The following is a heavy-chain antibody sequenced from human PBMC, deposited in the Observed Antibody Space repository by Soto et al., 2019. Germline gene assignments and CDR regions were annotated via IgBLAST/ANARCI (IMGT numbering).Heavy chain of an antibody. CDR3: AKGLMTTVTPASGFYC. D-gene: IGHD4-17*01. V-gene: IGHV3-23*01. J-gene: IGHJ4*02. CDR2: ISGSGGST. CDR1: GFTFSNYA. Sequence: EVQLLESGGGLVQPGGSLRLSCAASGFTFSNYAMSWVRQAPGKGLEWVSAISGSGGSTNYADSVKARFTISGDNSKNCLYLQRNSMRAENTAVYYWAKGLMTTVTPASGFYCWREGNLVTVS.